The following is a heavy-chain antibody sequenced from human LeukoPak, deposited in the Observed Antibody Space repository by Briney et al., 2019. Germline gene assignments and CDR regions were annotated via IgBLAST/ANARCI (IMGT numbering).Heavy chain of an antibody. D-gene: IGHD3-16*01. CDR1: GFTFSSYA. CDR2: ISGSGGST. Sequence: PGGSLRLSCAASGFTFSSYAMSWVRQAPGKGLEWVSAISGSGGSTYYADSVKGRFTISRDNSKNPLYLQMNSLRAEDTAVYYCAKDLTRGLLLGAFDIWGQGTMVTVSS. V-gene: IGHV3-23*01. CDR3: AKDLTRGLLLGAFDI. J-gene: IGHJ3*02.